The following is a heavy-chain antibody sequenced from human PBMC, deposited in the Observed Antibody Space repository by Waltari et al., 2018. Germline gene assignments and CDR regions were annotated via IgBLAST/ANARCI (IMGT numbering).Heavy chain of an antibody. V-gene: IGHV4-59*08. CDR1: GGSISSYY. CDR2: IYYSGST. J-gene: IGHJ6*03. D-gene: IGHD3-10*01. Sequence: QVQLQESGPGLVKPSETLSLTCTVSGGSISSYYWSWIRQPPGKGLEWIGYIYYSGSTNYNPSLKSRVTISVDTSKNQFSLMLGSVTAADTAMYFCARHLFYRSATYSLKEYSYYMDDWGKGTTVTVSS. CDR3: ARHLFYRSATYSLKEYSYYMDD.